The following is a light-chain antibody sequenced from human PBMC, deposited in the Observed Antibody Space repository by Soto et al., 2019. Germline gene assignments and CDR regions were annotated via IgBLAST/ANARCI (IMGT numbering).Light chain of an antibody. CDR3: QQFNSYPIS. CDR2: DVS. CDR1: QDIRGA. J-gene: IGKJ5*01. V-gene: IGKV1-13*02. Sequence: AIQVTQSPSSLSASVGDRVTITCRASQDIRGALAWYQQKPGKAPKLLIYDVSTLESGVTSRFSVSGSGTEFTLTISSMQPEDFGTYYCQQFNSYPISFGHGTRLEIK.